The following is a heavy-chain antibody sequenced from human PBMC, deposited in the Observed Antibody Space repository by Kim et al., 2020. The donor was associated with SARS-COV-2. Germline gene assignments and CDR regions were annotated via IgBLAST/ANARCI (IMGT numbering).Heavy chain of an antibody. J-gene: IGHJ1*01. Sequence: GGSLRLSCAASGLTFSVSLVHWVFQASGKGPEWVGRFRSKVDNYATVFPASVKGRLLISRDDSETTVYLQMNNLTTEDMVLSFCTTRRLTKRGVLILDWG. CDR2: FRSKVDNYAT. V-gene: IGHV3-73*01. CDR3: TTRRLTKRGVLILD. D-gene: IGHD3-10*01. CDR1: GLTFSVSL.